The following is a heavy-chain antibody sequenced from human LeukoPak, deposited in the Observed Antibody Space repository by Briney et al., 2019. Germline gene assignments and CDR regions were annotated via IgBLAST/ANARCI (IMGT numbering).Heavy chain of an antibody. V-gene: IGHV3-33*01. D-gene: IGHD5-12*01. CDR3: ARDWCSGYDFDFDY. Sequence: GGSLRLSCAAAGFTFSSDGMHWVRHAPGKGLDWVAVIWLDGSDKYYADSVKGRFTISRDNSKNALYLQMNNLRAEDTAVYYCARDWCSGYDFDFDYWGQGSLVTVSS. J-gene: IGHJ4*03. CDR2: IWLDGSDK. CDR1: GFTFSSDG.